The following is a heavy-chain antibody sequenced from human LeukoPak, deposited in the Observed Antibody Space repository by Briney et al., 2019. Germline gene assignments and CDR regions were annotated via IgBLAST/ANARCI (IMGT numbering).Heavy chain of an antibody. CDR1: GYTFTSYD. V-gene: IGHV1-8*03. CDR3: ACPSGYYDSSGYYYTQRNYYYYYYMDV. D-gene: IGHD3-22*01. Sequence: SVKVSCKASGYTFTSYDINWVRQATGQGLEWMGWMNPNRGNTGYAQKFQGRGTITADKSTSTAYMELSSLRSEDTAVYSCACPSGYYDSSGYYYTQRNYYYYYYMDVWGKGTTVTVSS. CDR2: MNPNRGNT. J-gene: IGHJ6*03.